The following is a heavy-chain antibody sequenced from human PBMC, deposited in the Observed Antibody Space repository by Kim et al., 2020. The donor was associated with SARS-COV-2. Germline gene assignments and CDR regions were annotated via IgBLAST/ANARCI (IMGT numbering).Heavy chain of an antibody. Sequence: NYAQKLQGRVTMTTDTSTSTAYMELRSLGSDDTAVYYCARPRGAYDAFDIWGQGTMVTVSS. J-gene: IGHJ3*02. V-gene: IGHV1-18*01. CDR3: ARPRGAYDAFDI.